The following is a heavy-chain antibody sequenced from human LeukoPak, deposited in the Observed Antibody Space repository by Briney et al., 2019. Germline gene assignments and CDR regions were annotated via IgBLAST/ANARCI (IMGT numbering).Heavy chain of an antibody. V-gene: IGHV3-7*01. CDR3: TRAYDSGTYSSFDY. CDR1: GFSVSHTN. Sequence: PGGSLRLSCAASGFSVSHTNMNWVRQAPGKGLEWVANIKEDGSEKYYVDSVKGRFTISRDNAKNTLYLQMNGLRAEDTAVYYCTRAYDSGTYSSFDYWGQGTLVTVTS. D-gene: IGHD3-10*01. CDR2: IKEDGSEK. J-gene: IGHJ4*02.